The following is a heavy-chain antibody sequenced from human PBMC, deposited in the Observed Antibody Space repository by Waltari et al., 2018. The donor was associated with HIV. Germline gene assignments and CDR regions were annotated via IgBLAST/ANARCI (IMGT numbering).Heavy chain of an antibody. CDR1: GFAVINTY. CDR3: ATVLVRTSWVITTAPFDY. CDR2: IYSNTTT. V-gene: IGHV3-53*01. J-gene: IGHJ4*02. Sequence: EVQLVESGGGLIQPGGSLSLACVASGFAVINTYMSWVRQAPGKGLEWVSLIYSNTTTYYADSVKGRFTISRDNSKNTLYLQMNSLRADDTAVYFCATVLVRTSWVITTAPFDYWGQGTLVTVSS. D-gene: IGHD3-22*01.